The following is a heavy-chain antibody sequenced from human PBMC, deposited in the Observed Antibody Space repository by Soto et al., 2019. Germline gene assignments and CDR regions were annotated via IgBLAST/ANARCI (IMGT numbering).Heavy chain of an antibody. CDR1: GFIFSNYA. J-gene: IGHJ4*02. CDR2: ISTSGGTT. D-gene: IGHD1-20*01. V-gene: IGHV3-23*01. CDR3: AKDRHPDGIWSFDY. Sequence: GGSLRLSCAASGFIFSNYAMSWVRQAPGKGLEWVSVISTSGGTTLYADTVKGRFTISRDNPKNTLYLQMNSLRADDTAVYYCAKDRHPDGIWSFDYWGRGILVTVSS.